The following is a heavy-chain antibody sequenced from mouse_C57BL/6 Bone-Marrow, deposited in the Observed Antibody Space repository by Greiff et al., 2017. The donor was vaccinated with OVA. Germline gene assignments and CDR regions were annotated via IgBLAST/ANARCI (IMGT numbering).Heavy chain of an antibody. V-gene: IGHV1-66*01. CDR3: ARLVTTVYYIDY. D-gene: IGHD2-2*01. CDR2: IYPGSGNT. CDR1: GYSFTSYY. Sequence: VQLQESGPELVKPGASVKISCKASGYSFTSYYIHWVKQRPGQGLEWIGWIYPGSGNTKYNEKFKGKATLTADTSSSTAYMQLSSLTSEDSAVYYCARLVTTVYYIDYWGQGTTLTVSS. J-gene: IGHJ2*01.